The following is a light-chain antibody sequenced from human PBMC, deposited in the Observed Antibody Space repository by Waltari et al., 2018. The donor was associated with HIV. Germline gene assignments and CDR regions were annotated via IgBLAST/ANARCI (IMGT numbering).Light chain of an antibody. Sequence: EIVLTQSPGTLSLSPGERATLSCRASQSVSSTYLAWYQQKPGQAPRLLIYGASSRATGIPDRFSGSGSGTDFTLTISRLEPEDFAAYYCQQYDIYPYTFGQGTKLEIK. V-gene: IGKV3-20*01. CDR1: QSVSSTY. CDR3: QQYDIYPYT. CDR2: GAS. J-gene: IGKJ2*01.